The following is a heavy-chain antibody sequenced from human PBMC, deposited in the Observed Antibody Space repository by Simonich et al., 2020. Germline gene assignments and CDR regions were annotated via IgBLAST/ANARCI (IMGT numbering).Heavy chain of an antibody. J-gene: IGHJ4*02. CDR1: GGSFSGYY. CDR3: ARTQKTTVTYYFDY. Sequence: QVQLQQCGAGLLKPSETLSLTCAVYGGSFSGYYWSWIRQPPGKGMEWIGEINHSGSTNYNPSLKSRVTISVDTSKNQFSLKLSSVTAADTAVYYCARTQKTTVTYYFDYWGQGTLVTVSS. D-gene: IGHD4-17*01. CDR2: INHSGST. V-gene: IGHV4-34*01.